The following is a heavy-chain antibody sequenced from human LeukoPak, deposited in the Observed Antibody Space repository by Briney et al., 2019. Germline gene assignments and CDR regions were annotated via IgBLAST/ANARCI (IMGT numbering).Heavy chain of an antibody. V-gene: IGHV4-59*01. CDR3: ARVPGGALNWFDP. CDR1: GGSISSYY. J-gene: IGHJ5*02. D-gene: IGHD1-1*01. Sequence: SETLSLTCTVSGGSISSYYWSWIRQPPGKGLEWIGYIYYSGSTNYNPSLKSRVTISVDTSKNQFSLKLSSVTAADTAVYYCARVPGGALNWFDPWGQGTLVTVSS. CDR2: IYYSGST.